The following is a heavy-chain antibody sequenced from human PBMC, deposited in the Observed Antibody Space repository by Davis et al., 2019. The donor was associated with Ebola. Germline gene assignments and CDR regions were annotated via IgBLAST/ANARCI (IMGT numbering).Heavy chain of an antibody. J-gene: IGHJ4*02. CDR3: ARDYVY. V-gene: IGHV4-34*01. CDR2: INHSGST. D-gene: IGHD3-16*01. Sequence: SETLSLTCAVYGGSFSGYYWSWIRQPPGKGLEWIREINHSGSTNYNPSLKSRVTISVDTSKNQFSLKLSSVTAADTAMYYCARDYVYWGQGILVTVSS. CDR1: GGSFSGYY.